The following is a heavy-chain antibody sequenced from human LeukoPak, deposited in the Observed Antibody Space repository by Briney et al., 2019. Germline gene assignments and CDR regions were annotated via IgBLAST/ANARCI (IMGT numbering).Heavy chain of an antibody. D-gene: IGHD3-10*01. CDR3: ARGRGPYGWFDP. CDR1: GFTVSGNY. CDR2: MNSDGTTT. J-gene: IGHJ5*02. Sequence: PGGSLRLSCAASGFTVSGNYMSWVRHAPGKGLVWVSRMNSDGTTTNYADSVKGRFTISRDNAKNTLYLQMNSLRAEDTAVYYCARGRGPYGWFDPWGQGTLVTVSS. V-gene: IGHV3-74*01.